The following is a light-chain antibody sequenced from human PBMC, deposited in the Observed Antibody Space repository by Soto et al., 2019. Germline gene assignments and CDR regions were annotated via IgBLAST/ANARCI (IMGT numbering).Light chain of an antibody. V-gene: IGKV3-20*01. CDR1: QSVRSRY. CDR2: GAS. Sequence: EIVLTQSPGTLSLSPGERATLSCRASQSVRSRYLAWYQQKPGQAPRLLIYGASSRATGISDRFSGSGSGTDFTLTISRLEPEDFAVYYCQQYGSSPLTFGGGTKVEIK. CDR3: QQYGSSPLT. J-gene: IGKJ4*01.